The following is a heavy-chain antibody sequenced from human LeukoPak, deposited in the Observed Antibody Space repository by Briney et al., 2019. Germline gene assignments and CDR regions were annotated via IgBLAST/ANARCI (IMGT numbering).Heavy chain of an antibody. V-gene: IGHV1-46*01. J-gene: IGHJ3*02. CDR2: INPSGGST. Sequence: ASVKVSCKASGYTFTSNYMHWVRQGPGQGLEWMGIINPSGGSTSYAQKFQGRVTMTRDTSTNTVYMELSSLRSEDTAVFYCARQAVVTPWYAFDIWGQGTMVTVSS. CDR3: ARQAVVTPWYAFDI. CDR1: GYTFTSNY. D-gene: IGHD4-23*01.